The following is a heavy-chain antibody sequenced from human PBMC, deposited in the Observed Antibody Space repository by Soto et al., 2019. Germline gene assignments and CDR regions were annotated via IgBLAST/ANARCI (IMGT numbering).Heavy chain of an antibody. D-gene: IGHD3-3*01. Sequence: GESLKISCKGSGYSFTSYWIGWVRQMLGKGLEWMWIIYPGDSDTRYSPSFQGQVTISADKSISTAYLQWSSLKASDTAMYYCARQVYSVDYDFWSGSSFYYYYGKNDWGKGSTVTV. V-gene: IGHV5-51*01. CDR1: GYSFTSYW. CDR2: IYPGDSDT. J-gene: IGHJ6*04. CDR3: ARQVYSVDYDFWSGSSFYYYYGKND.